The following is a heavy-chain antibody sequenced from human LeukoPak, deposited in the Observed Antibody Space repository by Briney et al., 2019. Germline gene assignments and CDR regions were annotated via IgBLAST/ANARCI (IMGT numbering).Heavy chain of an antibody. Sequence: SETMSLTSADYGGSFSGYYWSWIRQPPGKGLEWIGEINHSGSTNYNPSLKSRVTISVDTSKNQFSLKLSSVTAADTAVYYCARGLRWLGNWFDPWGQGTLVTVSS. D-gene: IGHD6-19*01. CDR2: INHSGST. CDR3: ARGLRWLGNWFDP. J-gene: IGHJ5*02. V-gene: IGHV4-34*01. CDR1: GGSFSGYY.